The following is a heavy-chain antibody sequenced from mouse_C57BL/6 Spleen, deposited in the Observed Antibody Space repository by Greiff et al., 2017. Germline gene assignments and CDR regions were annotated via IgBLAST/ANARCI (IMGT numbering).Heavy chain of an antibody. CDR3: ARGECAMNPYGYFEV. Sequence: VQLQQPGAELVRPGSSVKLSCTASGYTFTGYWMHWVQQRPIQGLEWIGNIDPSDSETHYNQKFKDKATLTVYKSSSTAYMKLSSLTSEDSAVYYCARGECAMNPYGYFEVWGTGTTVTVAS. D-gene: IGHD2-3*01. CDR2: IDPSDSET. J-gene: IGHJ1*03. CDR1: GYTFTGYW. V-gene: IGHV1-52*01.